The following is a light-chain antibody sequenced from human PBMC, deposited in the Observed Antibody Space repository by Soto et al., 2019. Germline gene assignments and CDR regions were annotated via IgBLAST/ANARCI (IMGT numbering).Light chain of an antibody. J-gene: IGKJ1*01. CDR3: QQYGSPRT. CDR1: QSVSSSY. V-gene: IGKV3-20*01. Sequence: EIVLTQSPGTLSLSPGERATLSCRASQSVSSSYLAWYQQKPGQAPRLLIYGASSRAPGIPDRFSGSGSGTDFTLTISRLEPEDSAVYYCQQYGSPRTFGQGTKVEIK. CDR2: GAS.